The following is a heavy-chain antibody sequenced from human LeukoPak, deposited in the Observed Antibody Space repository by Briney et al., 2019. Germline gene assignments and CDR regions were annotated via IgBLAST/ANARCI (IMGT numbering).Heavy chain of an antibody. CDR1: GFTFSSYA. J-gene: IGHJ3*02. Sequence: PGGSLRLSCAASGFTFSSYAMSWVRQAPGKGLEWVANIKQDGSEKYYVDSVKGRFTVSRDNAKNTLYLQMNSLRAEDTAVYYCARVIGWDEPFDIWGQGTMVTVSS. CDR3: ARVIGWDEPFDI. V-gene: IGHV3-7*01. D-gene: IGHD1-26*01. CDR2: IKQDGSEK.